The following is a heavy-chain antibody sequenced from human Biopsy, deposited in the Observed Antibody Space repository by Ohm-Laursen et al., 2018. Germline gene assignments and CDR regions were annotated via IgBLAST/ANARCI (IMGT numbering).Heavy chain of an antibody. V-gene: IGHV1-2*02. J-gene: IGHJ5*02. CDR3: ARERDP. CDR2: IDTINGGA. Sequence: PSVNVSCNASGYTPTDYYVHWVRQAPGHGLEWMGWIDTINGGARYAQKFQGRVTMTRDTSISTAYMELSRLTSDDTAVYYCARERDPWGQGTLVTVSS. CDR1: GYTPTDYY.